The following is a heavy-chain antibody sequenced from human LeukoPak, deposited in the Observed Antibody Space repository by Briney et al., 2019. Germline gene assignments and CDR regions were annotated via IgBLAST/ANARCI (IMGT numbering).Heavy chain of an antibody. D-gene: IGHD3-3*01. J-gene: IGHJ4*02. CDR2: ITQEESER. Sequence: GGSLRLSCAASGFTFDDYGMSWVRQAPGKGLEWVAMITQEESERYYVDSVRGRFIISRDNVKSSLYLQMNSLRAEDTAVYYCARGGGDSWGQGTLVTVSS. V-gene: IGHV3-7*01. CDR1: GFTFDDYG. CDR3: ARGGGDS.